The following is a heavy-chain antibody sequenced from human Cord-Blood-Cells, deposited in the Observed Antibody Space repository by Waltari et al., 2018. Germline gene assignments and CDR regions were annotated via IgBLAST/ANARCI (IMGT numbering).Heavy chain of an antibody. D-gene: IGHD3-9*01. CDR2: INHSGST. CDR1: GGSSSGYY. V-gene: IGHV4-34*01. Sequence: QVQLQQWGAGLLQPSETLSLTCAVYGGSSSGYYCSWIRQPPGKGLEWIGEINHSGSTNYNPSLKSRVTISVDTSKNQFSLKLSSVTAADTAVYYCARGDYDILTGYDAFDIWGQGTMVTVSS. CDR3: ARGDYDILTGYDAFDI. J-gene: IGHJ3*02.